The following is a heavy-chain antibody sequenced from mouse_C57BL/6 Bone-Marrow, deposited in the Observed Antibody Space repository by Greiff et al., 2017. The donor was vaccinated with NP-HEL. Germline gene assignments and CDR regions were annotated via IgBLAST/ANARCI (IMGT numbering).Heavy chain of an antibody. CDR1: GYTFTSYG. Sequence: VQLQQSGAELARPGASVKLSCKASGYTFTSYGISWVKQRTGQGLEWIGEIYPRSGNTYYTEKFKGKATLTADKSSSTAYMELRSLTSEDSAVYFWARWIGSHVWFAYWGQGTLVTVSA. V-gene: IGHV1-81*01. CDR2: IYPRSGNT. J-gene: IGHJ3*01. CDR3: ARWIGSHVWFAY. D-gene: IGHD2-14*01.